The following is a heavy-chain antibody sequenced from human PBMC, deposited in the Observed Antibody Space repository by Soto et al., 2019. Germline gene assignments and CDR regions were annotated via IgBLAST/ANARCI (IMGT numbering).Heavy chain of an antibody. Sequence: SETLSLACSVSGGSISSGDYYWSWILQPPGKGLELIWYIYYIGSTNYNPSLKSRFTISVDTSKNQFSLKMTSVTAADTAVYYCARDPKRGYSGYDKLDYWGQGTLVTVSS. CDR3: ARDPKRGYSGYDKLDY. D-gene: IGHD5-12*01. CDR2: IYYIGST. V-gene: IGHV4-61*08. CDR1: GGSISSGDYY. J-gene: IGHJ4*02.